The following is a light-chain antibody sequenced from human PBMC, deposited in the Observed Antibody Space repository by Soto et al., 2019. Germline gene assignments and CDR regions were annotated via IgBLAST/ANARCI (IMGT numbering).Light chain of an antibody. CDR1: QSVSSSY. CDR2: GAS. CDR3: QQYGSSPLT. V-gene: IGKV3-20*01. J-gene: IGKJ4*02. Sequence: EIVLTQSPGTLSLSPGERATLSCRSRQSVSSSYLAWYQQKPGQAPRLLIYGASSRATGIPDRFSGSGSGTAFTLTISRLEPEDFAVYYCQQYGSSPLTFGGGTKVEL.